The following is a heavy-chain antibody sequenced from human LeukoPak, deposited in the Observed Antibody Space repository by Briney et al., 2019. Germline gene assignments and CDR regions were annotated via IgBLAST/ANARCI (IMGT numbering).Heavy chain of an antibody. V-gene: IGHV3-7*01. Sequence: GGSLRLSCAASGFIFNNYWMTGVRQAPGKGLAWVANIKQDGSEKYYADSVKGRFTISRDNVKNLVSLQMSSLRGEDTAVYFCARVNPLLAPGAFDIWGQGTMVAVSS. CDR2: IKQDGSEK. D-gene: IGHD2-15*01. J-gene: IGHJ3*02. CDR1: GFIFNNYW. CDR3: ARVNPLLAPGAFDI.